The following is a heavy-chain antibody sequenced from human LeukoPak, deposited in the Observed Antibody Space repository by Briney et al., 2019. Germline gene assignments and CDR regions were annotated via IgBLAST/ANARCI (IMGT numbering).Heavy chain of an antibody. D-gene: IGHD3-3*01. CDR2: IYTSGTT. Sequence: SETLSLTCTVSGAPINSYYWSWIRPPAGRGLGWIGRIYTSGTTNYNPSLKSRVTMSVDTSKKQFSLKLSSVTTADTAVYYCARAGDFWSGYPSRNYMDVWGKGTTVTVSS. CDR3: ARAGDFWSGYPSRNYMDV. J-gene: IGHJ6*03. V-gene: IGHV4-4*07. CDR1: GAPINSYY.